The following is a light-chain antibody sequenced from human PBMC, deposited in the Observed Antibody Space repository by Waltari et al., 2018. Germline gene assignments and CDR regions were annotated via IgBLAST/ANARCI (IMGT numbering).Light chain of an antibody. CDR3: AAWDDSLSVVI. Sequence: QSVLTQPTSASGTPGQTVAISCSGTNSNIGTNYVYCYLQLPGTAPKRLIYKNTRPRSGVRERFSCAEAGTSTSLVISGLRSEDEADYFCAAWDDSLSVVIFGGGTKLTVL. CDR1: NSNIGTNY. V-gene: IGLV1-47*01. J-gene: IGLJ2*01. CDR2: KNT.